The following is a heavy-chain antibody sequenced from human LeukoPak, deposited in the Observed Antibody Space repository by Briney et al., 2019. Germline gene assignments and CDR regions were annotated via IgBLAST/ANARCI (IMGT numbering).Heavy chain of an antibody. V-gene: IGHV3-53*01. CDR3: ASPPSIATTGTVGYFQH. Sequence: GGSLRLSCAASGFTVSSNYMSWVRQAPGKGLEWVSLIYSGGSTFYADSVSGRFTISRDNSKNTLYLRMNGLRAEDTAVYYCASPPSIATTGTVGYFQHWGQGTLVTVSS. J-gene: IGHJ1*01. CDR2: IYSGGST. D-gene: IGHD6-13*01. CDR1: GFTVSSNY.